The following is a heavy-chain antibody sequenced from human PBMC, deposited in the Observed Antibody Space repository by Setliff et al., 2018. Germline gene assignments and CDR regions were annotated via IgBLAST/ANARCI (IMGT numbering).Heavy chain of an antibody. CDR3: VRALAYYYMDV. J-gene: IGHJ6*03. Sequence: PGGSLRLSCEASGFTFSSYSMNWVRQAPGKGLEWVAHISYSSGSISYADSVKGRFTISRDNAKNSLYLQMNSPRAEDTAIYYCVRALAYYYMDVWGKGTTVTVSS. V-gene: IGHV3-48*01. CDR2: ISYSSGSI. CDR1: GFTFSSYS.